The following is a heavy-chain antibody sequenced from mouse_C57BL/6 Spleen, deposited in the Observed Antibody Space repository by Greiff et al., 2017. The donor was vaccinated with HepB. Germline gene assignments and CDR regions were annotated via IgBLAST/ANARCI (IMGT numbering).Heavy chain of an antibody. J-gene: IGHJ2*01. Sequence: QVQLKQPGAELVKPGASVKMSCKASGYTFTSYWITWVKQRPGQGLEWIGDIYPGSGSTNYNEKFKSKATLTVDTSSSTAYMQLSSLTSEDSAVYYCARGGDYGSSLYYFDYWGQGTTLTVSS. CDR1: GYTFTSYW. V-gene: IGHV1-55*01. CDR2: IYPGSGST. CDR3: ARGGDYGSSLYYFDY. D-gene: IGHD1-1*01.